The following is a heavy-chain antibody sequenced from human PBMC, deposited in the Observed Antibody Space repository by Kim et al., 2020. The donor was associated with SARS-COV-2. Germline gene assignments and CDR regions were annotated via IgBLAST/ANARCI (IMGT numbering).Heavy chain of an antibody. CDR1: GGSISSSSYY. J-gene: IGHJ6*02. V-gene: IGHV4-39*07. D-gene: IGHD3-3*01. CDR2: IYYSGST. CDR3: ARLVPAYYDFWSGYSDYYYGMDV. Sequence: SETLSLTCTVSGGSISSSSYYWGWIRQPPGKGLEWIGSIYYSGSTYYNPSLKSRVTISVDTSKNQFSLKLSSVTAADTAVYYCARLVPAYYDFWSGYSDYYYGMDVWGQGTTVTVSS.